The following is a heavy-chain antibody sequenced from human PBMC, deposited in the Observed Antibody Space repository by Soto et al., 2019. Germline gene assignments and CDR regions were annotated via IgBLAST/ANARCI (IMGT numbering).Heavy chain of an antibody. J-gene: IGHJ4*02. CDR3: ARISYDILTGSGWTFDY. CDR1: GFSLSTSGMC. V-gene: IGHV2-70*11. CDR2: IDWDDDK. D-gene: IGHD3-9*01. Sequence: SGPTLVNPTQTLTLTCTFSGFSLSTSGMCVSWIRQPPGKALEWLARIDWDDDKYYSTSLKTRLTISKDTSKNQVVLTMTNMDPVDTATYYCARISYDILTGSGWTFDYWGQGTLDTVSS.